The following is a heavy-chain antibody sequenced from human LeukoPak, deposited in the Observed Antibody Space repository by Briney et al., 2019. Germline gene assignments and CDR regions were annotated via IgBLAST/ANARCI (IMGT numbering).Heavy chain of an antibody. V-gene: IGHV4-34*01. Sequence: NSSETLSHTCAVYGGSFSGYYWSWIRQPPGKGLEWIGEINHSGSTNYSPSLKSRVTISVDTSKNQFSLKLSSVTAADTAVYYCARVLVYRGFDYWGQGTLVTVSS. CDR2: INHSGST. CDR1: GGSFSGYY. CDR3: ARVLVYRGFDY. J-gene: IGHJ4*02. D-gene: IGHD3-16*01.